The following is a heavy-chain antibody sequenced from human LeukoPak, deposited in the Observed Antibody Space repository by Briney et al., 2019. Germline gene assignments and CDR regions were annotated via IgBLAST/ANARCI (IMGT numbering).Heavy chain of an antibody. CDR1: GGTFSSYA. CDR3: ARTRSIAAAGAIDY. V-gene: IGHV1-3*01. D-gene: IGHD6-13*01. Sequence: ASVKVSCKASGGTFSSYAISWVRQAPGQRLEWMGWINAGNGNTKHSQKFQGRVTITRDTSASTAYMELSSLRSEDTAVYYCARTRSIAAAGAIDYWGQGTLVTVSS. CDR2: INAGNGNT. J-gene: IGHJ4*02.